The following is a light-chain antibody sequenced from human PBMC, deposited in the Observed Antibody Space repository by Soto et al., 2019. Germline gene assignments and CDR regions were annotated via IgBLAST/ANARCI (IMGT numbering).Light chain of an antibody. CDR3: QQRSNWTVT. V-gene: IGKV3-11*01. J-gene: IGKJ1*01. CDR1: QSVSSY. Sequence: EIVWTQSPATLSLSPGERATLSCRASQSVSSYLAWYQQKPGQAPRLLIYDASNRATGIPARFSGSGSGTDFTLTISSLETEDFAVYECQQRSNWTVTFGQGTKGDIK. CDR2: DAS.